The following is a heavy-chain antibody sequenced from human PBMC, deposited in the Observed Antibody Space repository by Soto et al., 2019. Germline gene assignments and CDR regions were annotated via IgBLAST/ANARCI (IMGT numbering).Heavy chain of an antibody. CDR3: ARAKGELLRDYYYYGMDV. CDR1: GYSFTSYW. V-gene: IGHV5-51*01. Sequence: GESLKISCKGSGYSFTSYWIGWVRQMPGKGLEWMGIIYPGDSDTRYSPSFQGQVTISVDKSISTAYLQWSSLKASDTAMYYCARAKGELLRDYYYYGMDVWGQGTTVTVSS. D-gene: IGHD1-26*01. CDR2: IYPGDSDT. J-gene: IGHJ6*02.